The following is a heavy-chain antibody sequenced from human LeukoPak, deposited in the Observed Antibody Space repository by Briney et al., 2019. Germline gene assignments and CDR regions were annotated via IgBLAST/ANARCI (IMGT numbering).Heavy chain of an antibody. CDR3: ARAQGTFYYCSGHYLYYYFDS. J-gene: IGHJ4*02. CDR2: ISRSST. V-gene: IGHV3-11*05. CDR1: GSTFSDYY. D-gene: IGHD3-10*01. Sequence: PGGSLRLSCAASGSTFSDYYMSWIRQAPGKGLEWVSYISRSSTNYADSVRGRFTISRDNAQNSLYLQINSLRADDTAVYYCARAQGTFYYCSGHYLYYYFDSWGQGTLVTVSS.